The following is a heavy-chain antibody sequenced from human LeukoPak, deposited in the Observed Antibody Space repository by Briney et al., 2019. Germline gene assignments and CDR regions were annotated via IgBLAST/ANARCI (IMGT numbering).Heavy chain of an antibody. V-gene: IGHV3-30*02. CDR1: AFRFSSHG. Sequence: GGSLRLSCAASAFRFSSHGIYWVRQAPGNGLEWVAFMYNDENDKNYADSVKGRFTISRDNSKNTLFLQMNSLRGDDTAVYYCAKLVKTGSGGRGYFDHWGQGTLVTVSS. J-gene: IGHJ4*02. CDR3: AKLVKTGSGGRGYFDH. D-gene: IGHD3-3*01. CDR2: MYNDENDK.